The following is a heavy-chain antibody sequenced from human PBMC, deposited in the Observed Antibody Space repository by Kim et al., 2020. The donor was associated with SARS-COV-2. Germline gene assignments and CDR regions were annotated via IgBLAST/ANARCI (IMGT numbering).Heavy chain of an antibody. CDR3: ARGGISSWPTDY. D-gene: IGHD6-13*01. J-gene: IGHJ4*02. Sequence: ASVKVSSKASGYVFTTYAIHWVRQAPGQRLEWMGWIDADNGNTKYSQKFQGRVSITRDTSAKTAYMEVSSLRSEDTAVYYCARGGISSWPTDYWGQGTLV. CDR1: GYVFTTYA. V-gene: IGHV1-3*01. CDR2: IDADNGNT.